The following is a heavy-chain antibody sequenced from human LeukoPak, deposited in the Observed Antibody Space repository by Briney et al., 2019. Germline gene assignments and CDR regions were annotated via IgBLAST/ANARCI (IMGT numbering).Heavy chain of an antibody. V-gene: IGHV4-59*01. CDR1: GGSISSYY. Sequence: PSETLSLTCTVSGGSISSYYWSWVRQPPGKGLEWIGYIYYSGSTNYNPSLKSRVTISVDTSKKQFSLKLSSMTAADTAVYYFARLGAKTGFYYYYYCMDVWGKGTTVTVSS. CDR2: IYYSGST. J-gene: IGHJ6*03. D-gene: IGHD1-26*01. CDR3: ARLGAKTGFYYYYYCMDV.